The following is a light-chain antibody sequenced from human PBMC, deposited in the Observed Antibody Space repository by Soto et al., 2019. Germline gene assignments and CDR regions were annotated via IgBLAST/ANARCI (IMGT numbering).Light chain of an antibody. V-gene: IGLV1-44*01. CDR1: SSNIGSNT. Sequence: QSVLTQPPSASGTPGQRVTISCSGSSSNIGSNTVNWYQQLPGTAPKLLMYSNNLRPSGVPDRFSGSKSGTSASLAISGLQSEDEADYYCAAWDDSLNGDVFGTGTMGNV. J-gene: IGLJ1*01. CDR3: AAWDDSLNGDV. CDR2: SNN.